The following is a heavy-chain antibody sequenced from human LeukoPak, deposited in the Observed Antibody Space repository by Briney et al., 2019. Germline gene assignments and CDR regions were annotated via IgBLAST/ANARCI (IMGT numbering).Heavy chain of an antibody. V-gene: IGHV3-33*06. Sequence: GRSLRLSCTASGFTFGDYAMSWVRQAPGKGLEWVAVIWYDGSNKYYADSVKGRFTISRDNSKNTLYLQMNSLRAEDTAVYYCAKDPYSSSYNYFDYWGQGTLVTVSS. CDR2: IWYDGSNK. CDR3: AKDPYSSSYNYFDY. CDR1: GFTFGDYA. J-gene: IGHJ4*02. D-gene: IGHD6-6*01.